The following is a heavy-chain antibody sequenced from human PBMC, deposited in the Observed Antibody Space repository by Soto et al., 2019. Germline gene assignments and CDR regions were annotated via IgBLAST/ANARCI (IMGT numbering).Heavy chain of an antibody. J-gene: IGHJ4*02. V-gene: IGHV3-48*02. CDR3: ARDLRSAAAGRPFYY. D-gene: IGHD6-13*01. CDR2: ISSSSSTI. Sequence: PGGSLRLSCAASGFTFSSYSMNWVRQAPGKGLEWVSYISSSSSTIYYADSVKGRFTISRDNAKNSLYLQMNSLRDEDTAVYYCARDLRSAAAGRPFYYWGQGTLVTVSS. CDR1: GFTFSSYS.